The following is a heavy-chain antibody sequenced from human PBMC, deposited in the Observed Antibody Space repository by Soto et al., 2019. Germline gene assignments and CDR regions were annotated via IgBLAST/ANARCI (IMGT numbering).Heavy chain of an antibody. CDR3: ARSDLNYLHN. V-gene: IGHV4-34*01. J-gene: IGHJ4*02. CDR1: GVSLSGHS. Sequence: PSETLSLTWAVSGVSLSGHSWSWIRQTPEKGLEWIGQINQSGIPKPNPSLKSLVKIFLDTSKNPLSLYLASVSARDTAVYFSARSDLNYLHNWGRVPLGAV. CDR2: INQSGIP.